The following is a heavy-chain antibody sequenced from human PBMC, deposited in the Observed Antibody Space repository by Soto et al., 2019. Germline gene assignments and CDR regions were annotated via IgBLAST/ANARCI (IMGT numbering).Heavy chain of an antibody. J-gene: IGHJ5*02. D-gene: IGHD3-22*01. CDR1: GFTFSSYG. CDR3: AKFNYYDSSGLMA. V-gene: IGHV3-30*18. CDR2: ISYDGSNK. Sequence: PGGSLRLSCAASGFTFSSYGMHWVRQAPGKGLEWVAVISYDGSNKYYADPVKGRFTISRDNSKNTLYLQMNSLRAEDTAVYYCAKFNYYDSSGLMAWGQGTLVTVSS.